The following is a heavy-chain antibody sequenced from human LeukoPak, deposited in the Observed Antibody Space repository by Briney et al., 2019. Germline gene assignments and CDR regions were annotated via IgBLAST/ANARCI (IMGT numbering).Heavy chain of an antibody. CDR1: GGSFSGYY. CDR2: INHSGST. J-gene: IGHJ5*02. Sequence: PSETLSLTCAVYGGSFSGYYWSWIRQPPGKGLEWIGEINHSGSTNYNPSLKSRVTISVDTSKNQFSLNLSSVTAADTAVYYCARGTYDILTGYQNWFDPWGQGTLVTVSS. V-gene: IGHV4-34*01. D-gene: IGHD3-9*01. CDR3: ARGTYDILTGYQNWFDP.